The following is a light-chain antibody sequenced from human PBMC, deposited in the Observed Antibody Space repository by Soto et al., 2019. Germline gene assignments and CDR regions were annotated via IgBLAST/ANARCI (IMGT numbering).Light chain of an antibody. CDR1: QSVSSN. CDR3: QQYNNWPWT. J-gene: IGKJ1*01. CDR2: GAS. V-gene: IGKV3-15*01. Sequence: EIVMTQSPGTLSMSPGERATLSCRASQSVSSNLAWYQQKPGQAPRLLIYGASTRATGTPARFSGSGSGTEFTLIISSLQSEDLAVYYCQQYNNWPWTFGQGTKVEIK.